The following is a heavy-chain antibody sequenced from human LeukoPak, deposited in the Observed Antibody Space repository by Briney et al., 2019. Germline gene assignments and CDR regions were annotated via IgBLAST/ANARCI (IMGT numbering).Heavy chain of an antibody. D-gene: IGHD3-16*01. Sequence: LETLSLTCIVSGDSISSYYWSWIRQPPAKGLEWIGYIYYSGSTNYNPSLKSRVTISVDASKNHFSLKLTSVTAADTAVYYCARDRSLGIIDYWGQGTLVTVSS. V-gene: IGHV4-59*01. CDR3: ARDRSLGIIDY. CDR2: IYYSGST. J-gene: IGHJ4*02. CDR1: GDSISSYY.